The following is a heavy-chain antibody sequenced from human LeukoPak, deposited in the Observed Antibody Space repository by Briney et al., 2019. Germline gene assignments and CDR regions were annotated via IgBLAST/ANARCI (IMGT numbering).Heavy chain of an antibody. CDR3: ARSSGSYFPGGMDV. Sequence: ASVTVSCKASGYTFTCYYMHWVRQAPGQGLEWMGWINPNSGGTNYAQKFQGRVTMTRDTSISTAYMELSRLRSDDTAVYYCARSSGSYFPGGMDVWGQGTTVTVSS. D-gene: IGHD1-26*01. CDR1: GYTFTCYY. V-gene: IGHV1-2*02. J-gene: IGHJ6*02. CDR2: INPNSGGT.